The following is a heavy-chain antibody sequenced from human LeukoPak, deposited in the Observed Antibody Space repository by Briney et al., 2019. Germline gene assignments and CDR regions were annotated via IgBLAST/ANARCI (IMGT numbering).Heavy chain of an antibody. V-gene: IGHV3-23*01. D-gene: IGHD3-9*01. J-gene: IGHJ4*02. CDR1: GFTFSSYA. CDR2: ISGSGGST. CDR3: AKDLLVLRYFDWLLSGLDY. Sequence: GGSLRLSCAASGFTFSSYAMSWVRQAPGKGLEWVSAISGSGGSTYYADSVKGRFTISRDNSKNTLYLQMTSLRAEDTAVYYCAKDLLVLRYFDWLLSGLDYWGQGTLVTVSS.